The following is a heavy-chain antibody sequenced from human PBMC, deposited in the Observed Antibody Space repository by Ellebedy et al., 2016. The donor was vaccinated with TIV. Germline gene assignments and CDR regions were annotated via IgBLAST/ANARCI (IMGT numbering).Heavy chain of an antibody. CDR3: ARYYTSSWRYYYHGMDV. V-gene: IGHV1-18*01. Sequence: AASVKVSCKASGGTFSSYGISWVRQAPGQGLEWMGWISAYNGNTNYAQKLQGRVTMTTDTSTSTAYMELRSLRSDDTAVYYCARYYTSSWRYYYHGMDVWGQGTTVTVSS. CDR1: GGTFSSYG. D-gene: IGHD6-13*01. J-gene: IGHJ6*02. CDR2: ISAYNGNT.